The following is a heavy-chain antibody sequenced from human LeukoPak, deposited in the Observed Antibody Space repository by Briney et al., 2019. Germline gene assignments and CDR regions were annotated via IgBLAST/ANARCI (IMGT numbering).Heavy chain of an antibody. Sequence: SETLSLTCTVSGGSISSYYWNWIRQPPGKGLEWIGYIYYSGSTNYNPSLKSRVTISVDTSKNQFSLKLSSVTAADTAVYYCARVSQTVYFDYWGQGTLVTVSS. CDR2: IYYSGST. J-gene: IGHJ4*02. D-gene: IGHD4-17*01. CDR1: GGSISSYY. CDR3: ARVSQTVYFDY. V-gene: IGHV4-59*01.